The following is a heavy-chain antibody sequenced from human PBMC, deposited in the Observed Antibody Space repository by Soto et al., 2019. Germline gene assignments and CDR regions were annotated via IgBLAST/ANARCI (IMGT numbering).Heavy chain of an antibody. J-gene: IGHJ2*01. Sequence: QVQLVESGGRVVQPGRSLRLSCAASGFTFSSYAMHWVRQAPGKGLEWVAVISYDGSNKYYADSVKGRFTISRDNSKNTLYLQMNSLRAEDTAVYYCARDSATDWYFDLWGRGTLVTVSS. CDR1: GFTFSSYA. CDR3: ARDSATDWYFDL. V-gene: IGHV3-30-3*01. CDR2: ISYDGSNK.